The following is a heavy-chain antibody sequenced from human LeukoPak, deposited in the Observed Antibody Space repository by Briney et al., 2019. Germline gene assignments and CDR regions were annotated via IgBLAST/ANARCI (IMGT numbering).Heavy chain of an antibody. D-gene: IGHD4-17*01. CDR1: GFTFSSYT. CDR3: ARPYYGDYEWYYYYGMDV. Sequence: GGSLRLSCAASGFTFSSYTMNWVRQAPGKGLEWVSSISGSSRHKYYADSVKGRFTISRDNAKNSLYLQMNSLRADDTAVYYCARPYYGDYEWYYYYGMDVWGQGTTVTVSS. J-gene: IGHJ6*02. CDR2: ISGSSRHK. V-gene: IGHV3-21*04.